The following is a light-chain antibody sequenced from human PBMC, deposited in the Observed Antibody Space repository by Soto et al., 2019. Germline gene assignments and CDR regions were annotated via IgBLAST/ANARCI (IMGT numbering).Light chain of an antibody. CDR1: PSVSSNY. Sequence: EIVLTQSPSTLSLSPGERATFSCRASPSVSSNYLGWYQQKPGQAPRLLIYVASSRATGIPDRFSGSGSGTDFTLTISRLEPEDFAVYYCQQYGSSPYTFGQGTKLEIK. J-gene: IGKJ2*01. V-gene: IGKV3-20*01. CDR2: VAS. CDR3: QQYGSSPYT.